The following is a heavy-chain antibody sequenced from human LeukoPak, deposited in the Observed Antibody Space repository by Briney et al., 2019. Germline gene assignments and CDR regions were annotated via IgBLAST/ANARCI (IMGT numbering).Heavy chain of an antibody. CDR3: ARVSAGGGSEWVDN. V-gene: IGHV4-59*01. CDR2: ISYSDRA. J-gene: IGHJ5*02. CDR1: GDSITDYY. D-gene: IGHD1-26*01. Sequence: PSETLSLTCTVFGDSITDYYWSWIRQPPGKGLEWSGYISYSDRATYNPSVKSRVTISLATSRTQFSLSLTSVTAADTAVYYCARVSAGGGSEWVDNWGQGTLVTVSS.